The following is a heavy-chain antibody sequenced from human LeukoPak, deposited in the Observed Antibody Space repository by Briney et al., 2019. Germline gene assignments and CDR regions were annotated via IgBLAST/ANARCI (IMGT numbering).Heavy chain of an antibody. D-gene: IGHD3-10*01. Sequence: SESLSLTCTVSGYSLRRGYYWGWIRQPPGKGLEGIGRIHHSGSTYYNPSLKRRVTISVHTSKNQFSLKLSSVTAADTAVYYCARDQYYYGSGSLHMDVWGKGTTVTISS. CDR1: GYSLRRGYY. V-gene: IGHV4-38-2*02. J-gene: IGHJ6*03. CDR3: ARDQYYYGSGSLHMDV. CDR2: IHHSGST.